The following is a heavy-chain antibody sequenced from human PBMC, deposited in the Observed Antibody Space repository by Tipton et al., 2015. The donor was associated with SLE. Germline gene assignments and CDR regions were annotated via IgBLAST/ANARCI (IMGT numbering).Heavy chain of an antibody. CDR3: ARGGWSLDS. CDR2: IHSSGTS. Sequence: GLVKPSETLSLTCTVSGDSINSHHWSWIRQPPGKGLEWIGYIHSSGTSIFNVSLTTRLSLSVDTSKNQFSLNLKSLTAADTAVYYCARGGWSLDSWGQGTRVTVSS. V-gene: IGHV4-59*11. J-gene: IGHJ4*02. D-gene: IGHD2-15*01. CDR1: GDSINSHH.